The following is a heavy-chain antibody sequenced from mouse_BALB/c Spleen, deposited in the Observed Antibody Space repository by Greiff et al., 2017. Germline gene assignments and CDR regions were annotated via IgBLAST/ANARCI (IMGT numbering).Heavy chain of an antibody. J-gene: IGHJ4*01. V-gene: IGHV3-2*02. CDR1: GYSITSDYA. CDR2: ISYSGST. Sequence: ESGPGLVKPSQSLSLTCTVTGYSITSDYAWNWIRQFPGNKLEWMGYISYSGSTSYNPSLKSRISITRDTSKNQFFLQLNSVTTEDTATYYCAREPYGTYAMDYWGQGTSVTVSS. CDR3: AREPYGTYAMDY. D-gene: IGHD2-1*01.